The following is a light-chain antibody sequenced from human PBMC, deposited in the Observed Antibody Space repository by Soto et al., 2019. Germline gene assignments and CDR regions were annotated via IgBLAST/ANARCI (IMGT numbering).Light chain of an antibody. CDR2: DAS. Sequence: EIVLTQSPATLSLSPGERATLSCRASQSVSSYLAWYQQKPGQAPRLLIYDASNRATGIPARFSGSGSGTDFTLTISSLEPEDCAVYYCHQRSNWLGFTFGPGTKGDIK. CDR3: HQRSNWLGFT. J-gene: IGKJ3*01. V-gene: IGKV3-11*01. CDR1: QSVSSY.